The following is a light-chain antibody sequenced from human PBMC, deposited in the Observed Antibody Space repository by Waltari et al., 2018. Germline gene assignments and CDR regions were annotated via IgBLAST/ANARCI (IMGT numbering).Light chain of an antibody. V-gene: IGLV2-14*03. CDR1: SSDVGGYNY. CDR2: DVT. CDR3: SSFTSRTTVI. Sequence: QSALTQPASVSGSPGQSITIHCTGTSSDVGGYNYVSWYQQHPGTAPKLMIYDVTNRPSGVTNRFSGSKSDNTASLTISGLQAEDEADYYCSSFTSRTTVIFGGGTKLTVL. J-gene: IGLJ2*01.